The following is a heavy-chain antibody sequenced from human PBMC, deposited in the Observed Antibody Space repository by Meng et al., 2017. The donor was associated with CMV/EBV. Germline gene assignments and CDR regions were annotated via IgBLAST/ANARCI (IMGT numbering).Heavy chain of an antibody. V-gene: IGHV3-23*03. CDR3: ARDFVVVPAAKGEFDY. CDR2: IYSGGSST. J-gene: IGHJ4*02. CDR1: GFTFSSYA. D-gene: IGHD2-2*01. Sequence: GESLKISCAASGFTFSSYAMSWVRQAPGKGLEWVSVIYSGGSSTYYADSVKGRFTISRDNSKNTLYLQMNSLRAEDTAVYYCARDFVVVPAAKGEFDYWGQGTLVTVSS.